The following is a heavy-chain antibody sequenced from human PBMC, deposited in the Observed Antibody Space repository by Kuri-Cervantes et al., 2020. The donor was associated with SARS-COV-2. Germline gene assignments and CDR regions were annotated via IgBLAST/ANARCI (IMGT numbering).Heavy chain of an antibody. Sequence: ASVKVSCKAPGYTFTSYYMHWVRQAPGQGLEWMGIINPSGGSTSYAQKFQGRVTMTRDTSISTAYMELSRLRSDDTAVYYCARDPREYYYDSSGTIRTEESYFDYWGQGTLVTVSS. D-gene: IGHD3-22*01. V-gene: IGHV1-46*01. CDR2: INPSGGST. J-gene: IGHJ4*02. CDR3: ARDPREYYYDSSGTIRTEESYFDY. CDR1: GYTFTSYY.